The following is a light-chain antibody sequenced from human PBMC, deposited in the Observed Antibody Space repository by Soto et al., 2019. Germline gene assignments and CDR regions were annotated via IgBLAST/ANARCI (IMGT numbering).Light chain of an antibody. J-gene: IGKJ1*01. CDR3: QQYNNWPQT. V-gene: IGKV3-15*01. CDR2: GAS. Sequence: EIVLTQSPGTLSLCPGERATLSCRASQSVSSSYLAWYQQKPGQAPRLLIYGASSRASGIPARFSGSGSGTEFTLTISSLQSEDFAVYYCQQYNNWPQTFGQGTKVDIK. CDR1: QSVSSSY.